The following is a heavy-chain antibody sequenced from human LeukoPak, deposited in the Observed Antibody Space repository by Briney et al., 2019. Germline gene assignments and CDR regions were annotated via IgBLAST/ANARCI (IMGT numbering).Heavy chain of an antibody. CDR1: GYSLTSYD. CDR2: MNPNSGNT. V-gene: IGHV1-8*01. CDR3: ARGRKAGSGSGYYFDY. D-gene: IGHD3-10*01. J-gene: IGHJ4*02. Sequence: ASVKVSRKASGYSLTSYDINWVRQATGQGLEWMGWMNPNSGNTGYAQKFQGRVTMTRNTSISTAYMELSSLRSEDTAVYYCARGRKAGSGSGYYFDYWGQGTLVTVSS.